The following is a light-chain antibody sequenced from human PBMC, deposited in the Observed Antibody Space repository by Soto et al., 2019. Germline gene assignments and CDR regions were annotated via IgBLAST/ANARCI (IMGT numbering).Light chain of an antibody. CDR1: QSVNNNF. V-gene: IGKV3-20*01. CDR3: QQYNNWPRT. Sequence: IVLTQSPGTLSLSPGERVTLSCRASQSVNNNFLSWYQQKPGQAPRLLMYAASSGATGIPDRFSGSGSGTDFTLTINRLEPEDFAVYYCQQYNNWPRTFGQGTKVDI. CDR2: AAS. J-gene: IGKJ1*01.